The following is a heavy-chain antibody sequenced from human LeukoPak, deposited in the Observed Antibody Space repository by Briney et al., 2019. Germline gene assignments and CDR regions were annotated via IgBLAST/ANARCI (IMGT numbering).Heavy chain of an antibody. J-gene: IGHJ4*02. CDR2: IYYSGST. Sequence: PSETLSLTCTVSGGSISSYYWSWIRQPPGKGLEWIGYIYYSGSTNYNPSLKSRVTISVDTSKNQFSLKLSSVTAADTAVYYCARDEVATSKTLFDYWGQGTLVTVSS. V-gene: IGHV4-59*12. CDR3: ARDEVATSKTLFDY. CDR1: GGSISSYY. D-gene: IGHD5-24*01.